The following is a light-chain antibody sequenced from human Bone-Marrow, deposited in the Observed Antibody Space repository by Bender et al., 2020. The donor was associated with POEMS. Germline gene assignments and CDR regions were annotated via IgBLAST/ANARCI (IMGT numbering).Light chain of an antibody. CDR3: QSYDNSLGGWV. CDR1: SSNTGSGYD. CDR2: GYN. J-gene: IGLJ3*02. V-gene: IGLV1-40*01. Sequence: QSVLTQPPSVSGAPGQRVTISCTGSSSNTGSGYDINWYQHLPGTAPKLLIYGYNNRPSGVPARFSASKSGTSASLAITGLQAEDEGDYYCQSYDNSLGGWVFGGGTKLTVL.